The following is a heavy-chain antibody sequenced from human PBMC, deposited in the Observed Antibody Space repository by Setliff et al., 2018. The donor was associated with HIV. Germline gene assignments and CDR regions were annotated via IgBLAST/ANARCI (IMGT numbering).Heavy chain of an antibody. J-gene: IGHJ4*02. CDR1: GFTFSSYA. V-gene: IGHV3-23*01. CDR2: ISGSGGRT. CDR3: ARADDGDFVEY. Sequence: GESLTISCAASGFTFSSYAMSWVRQAPGKGLEWVSSISGSGGRTYHADSVKGRFTISRDNSKNTLYVKMNSLRAEDTAVYYCARADDGDFVEYWGRGTLVTVSS. D-gene: IGHD4-17*01.